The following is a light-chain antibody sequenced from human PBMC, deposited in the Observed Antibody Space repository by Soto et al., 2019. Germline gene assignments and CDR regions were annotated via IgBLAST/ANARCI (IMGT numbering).Light chain of an antibody. J-gene: IGKJ1*01. CDR3: QQHQSYWS. Sequence: IGMPQSPSSLSASTGNRVTITCRASQGISSYLAWYQQKPGKAPKLLIHDASSLQSGVPSRFSGSGSGTEFTLTISSLQPDDFATYFCQQHQSYWSFGQGTKVDVK. CDR1: QGISSY. V-gene: IGKV1-8*01. CDR2: DAS.